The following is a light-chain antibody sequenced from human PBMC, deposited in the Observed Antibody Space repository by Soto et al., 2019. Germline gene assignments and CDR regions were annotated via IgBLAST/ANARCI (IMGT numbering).Light chain of an antibody. CDR3: QEYCSSRA. CDR2: GAS. CDR1: QSVSGTY. J-gene: IGKJ1*01. Sequence: EIVLTQSPGTLSLSPGERATLSCRASQSVSGTYLAWYQQKPGQAPRLLIYGASSMATGIPDRFSGSGSGTDFTLTISRLEPDDSAVYYCQEYCSSRAFGQGTKVEIK. V-gene: IGKV3-20*01.